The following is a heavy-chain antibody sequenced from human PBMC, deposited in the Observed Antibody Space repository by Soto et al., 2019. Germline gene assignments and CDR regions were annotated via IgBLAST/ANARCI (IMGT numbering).Heavy chain of an antibody. J-gene: IGHJ4*02. CDR1: GGPYSKYS. CDR2: IIPIFDIA. CDR3: ARSLLGDYYDSDGLDN. D-gene: IGHD3-22*01. Sequence: QVQLVQSGTEVKKPGSSVTVSCKASGGPYSKYSISWVRQAPGQGLEWMGRIIPIFDIANYAQKFQGGVTITADKSTSTVYMDLSSLRSEDTAVYYCARSLLGDYYDSDGLDNWGQGTLVTVSS. V-gene: IGHV1-69*02.